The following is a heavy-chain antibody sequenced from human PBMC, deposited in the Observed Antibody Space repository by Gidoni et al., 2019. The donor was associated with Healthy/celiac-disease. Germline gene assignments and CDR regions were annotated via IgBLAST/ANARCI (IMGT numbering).Heavy chain of an antibody. CDR2: IYYSGST. V-gene: IGHV4-39*07. J-gene: IGHJ4*02. CDR3: ARDLGGMGATQDDY. D-gene: IGHD1-26*01. CDR1: GCSISSSSYY. Sequence: QLQLQESGPGLVKPSETLSLTCTVSGCSISSSSYYWGWIRQPPGKGLEWIGSIYYSGSTYYNPSLKSRVTISVDTSKNQFSLKLSSVTAADTAVYYCARDLGGMGATQDDYWGQGTLVTVSS.